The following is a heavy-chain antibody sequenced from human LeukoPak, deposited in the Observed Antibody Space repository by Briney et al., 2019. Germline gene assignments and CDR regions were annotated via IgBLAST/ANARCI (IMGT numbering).Heavy chain of an antibody. CDR1: GFTFDDYA. J-gene: IGHJ4*02. V-gene: IGHV3-9*01. CDR2: INWNSNRI. CDR3: AGVGGSSEGFDY. Sequence: PGGSLRLSCAASGFTFDDYAMPWVRQAPGKGLEWVSGINWNSNRIGYADSVKGRFTISRDNAKNSLYLQMNSLRAEDTALYYCAGVGGSSEGFDYWGQGTLITVSS. D-gene: IGHD1-26*01.